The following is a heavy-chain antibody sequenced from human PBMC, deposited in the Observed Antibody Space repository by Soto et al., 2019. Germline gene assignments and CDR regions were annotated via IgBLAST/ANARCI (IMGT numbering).Heavy chain of an antibody. CDR3: ARTLYDRSGYSYGYFDY. V-gene: IGHV4-39*01. CDR2: IYYSGST. D-gene: IGHD5-18*01. CDR1: GGSISSSSYY. J-gene: IGHJ4*02. Sequence: SETLSLTCTVSGGSISSSSYYWGWIRQPPGKGLEWIGTIYYSGSTYYNPSLKSRVTISADMSKNRLSLKLSSVTAADTAVFYCARTLYDRSGYSYGYFDYWGQGTLVTVSS.